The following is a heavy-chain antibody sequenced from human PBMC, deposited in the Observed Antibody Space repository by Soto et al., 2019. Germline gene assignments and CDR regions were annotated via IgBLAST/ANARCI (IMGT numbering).Heavy chain of an antibody. CDR3: ARAGIVVVPAERRYYFDY. D-gene: IGHD2-2*01. CDR2: ISGSGGST. J-gene: IGHJ4*02. Sequence: GGSLRLSCAASGFTFSSYAMSWVRQAPGKGLEWVSAISGSGGSTYYADSVKGRFTISRDNSKNTLYLQMNSLRAEDTAVYYCARAGIVVVPAERRYYFDYWGQGTLVTVSS. CDR1: GFTFSSYA. V-gene: IGHV3-23*01.